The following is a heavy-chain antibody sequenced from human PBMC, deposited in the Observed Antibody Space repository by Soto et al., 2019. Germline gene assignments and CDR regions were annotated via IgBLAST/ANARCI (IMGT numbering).Heavy chain of an antibody. V-gene: IGHV3-11*01. CDR3: TRDTRLADF. CDR2: IDGSGNII. CDR1: GFTFSDHY. Sequence: PGGSLRLSCAASGFTFSDHYVTWIRQAPGKGLEWISYIDGSGNIINYADSVKGRFTISRDNAKNSLYLQMNSLRDEDTAVYYCTRDTRLADFLGQGTLVTVSS. J-gene: IGHJ4*02.